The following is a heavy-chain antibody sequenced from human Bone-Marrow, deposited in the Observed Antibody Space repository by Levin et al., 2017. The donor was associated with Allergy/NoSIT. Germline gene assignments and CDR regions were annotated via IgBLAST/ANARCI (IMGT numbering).Heavy chain of an antibody. V-gene: IGHV3-48*01. Sequence: GESLKISCAASGFTFSSHSMNWVRQAPERGLEWVSYISASGKTTHYADSVKGRFTISRDSAKNLLYLQMNSLRAEDTGVYYCARDKLDIWGEGTTVTVSS. CDR2: ISASGKTT. J-gene: IGHJ6*02. CDR3: ARDKLDI. CDR1: GFTFSSHS.